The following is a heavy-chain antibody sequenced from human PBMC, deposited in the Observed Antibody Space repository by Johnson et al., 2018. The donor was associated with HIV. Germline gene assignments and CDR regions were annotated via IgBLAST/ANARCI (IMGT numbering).Heavy chain of an antibody. Sequence: QVQLVESGGGLVKPGGSLRLSCAVSGFTFSDYYMSWIRQAPGKGLEWVSYISSSGSTIYYADSVKGRFTISRDNSKNTLYLQMNSLRAEDTAVYYCAKDCGDYDDSSGYGGAFDIWGQGTMVTVSS. D-gene: IGHD3-22*01. CDR3: AKDCGDYDDSSGYGGAFDI. CDR1: GFTFSDYY. J-gene: IGHJ3*02. V-gene: IGHV3-11*04. CDR2: ISSSGSTI.